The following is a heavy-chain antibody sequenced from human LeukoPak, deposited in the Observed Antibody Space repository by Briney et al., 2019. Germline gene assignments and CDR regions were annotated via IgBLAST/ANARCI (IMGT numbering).Heavy chain of an antibody. D-gene: IGHD3-22*01. V-gene: IGHV4-4*02. Sequence: SETLSLTCAVSGGSISSSNWWSWVRRPPGKGLEWIGDIFHDGTTNFNPSLKSRLTISTDKSKNQFSLKLSSVTAADTAVYYCARLGLYDSSGYYYVWGQGTLVTVSS. CDR3: ARLGLYDSSGYYYV. CDR1: GGSISSSNW. CDR2: IFHDGTT. J-gene: IGHJ1*01.